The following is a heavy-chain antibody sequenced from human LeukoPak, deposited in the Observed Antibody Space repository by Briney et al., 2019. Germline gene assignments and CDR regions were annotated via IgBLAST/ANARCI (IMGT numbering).Heavy chain of an antibody. CDR1: GFTFDDYA. Sequence: PGGSLRLSCAASGFTFDDYAMHWVRQAPGKGLERVSGISWNSGSVGYADSVKSRFTISRDNAKNSLYLQMNSLRAEDTALYYCARGVCGGDCYSTYYYYYYMDVWGKGPTVTISS. J-gene: IGHJ6*03. D-gene: IGHD2-21*02. V-gene: IGHV3-9*01. CDR3: ARGVCGGDCYSTYYYYYYMDV. CDR2: ISWNSGSV.